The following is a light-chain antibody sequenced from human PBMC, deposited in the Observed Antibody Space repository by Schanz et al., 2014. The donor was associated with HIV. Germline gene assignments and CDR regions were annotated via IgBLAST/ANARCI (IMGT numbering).Light chain of an antibody. V-gene: IGLV1-51*01. CDR1: IFNIGNNY. CDR2: DSY. Sequence: QSVLTQPPSVSAAPGQKVTISCSGSIFNIGNNYVSWYQHLPGTAPKLLIYDSYERPSEIPDRFSGSKSGTSATLAIMGLQTGDEADYYCGAWDSSLGAVVFGGGTKLTVL. J-gene: IGLJ2*01. CDR3: GAWDSSLGAVV.